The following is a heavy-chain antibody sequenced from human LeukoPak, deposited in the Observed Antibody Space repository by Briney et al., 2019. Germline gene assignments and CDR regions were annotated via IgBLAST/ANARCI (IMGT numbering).Heavy chain of an antibody. CDR2: ISGSGGST. J-gene: IGHJ4*02. CDR1: GFTFSSYG. CDR3: AKGDYGGNLAYFDY. V-gene: IGHV3-23*01. Sequence: QPGRSLRLSCAASGFTFSSYGMHWVRQAPGKGLEWVSVISGSGGSTYYADSVKGRFTISRDNSKNTLYLQMNRLRAEDTAVYYCAKGDYGGNLAYFDYWGQGTLVTVSS. D-gene: IGHD4-23*01.